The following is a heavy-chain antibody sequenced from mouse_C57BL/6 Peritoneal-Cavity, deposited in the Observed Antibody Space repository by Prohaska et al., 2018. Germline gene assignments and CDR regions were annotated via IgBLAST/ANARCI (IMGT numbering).Heavy chain of an antibody. D-gene: IGHD2-2*01. CDR1: GFTFSSYT. V-gene: IGHV5-9*01. J-gene: IGHJ4*01. CDR3: ARHGGYINYYAMDY. Sequence: EVMLVESGGGLVKPGGSLKLSCAASGFTFSSYTMSWVRQTPERRLGWVGSVSGGSGKAYYPDSVKGRLTSSSDNAKSSLYLQMSSLRSEDTAVYYWARHGGYINYYAMDYWGQGTSGTGSS. CDR2: VSGGSGKA.